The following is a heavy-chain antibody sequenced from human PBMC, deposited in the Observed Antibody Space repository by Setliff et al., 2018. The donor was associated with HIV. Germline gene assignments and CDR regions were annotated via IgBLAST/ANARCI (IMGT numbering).Heavy chain of an antibody. CDR1: GFTFSDSY. D-gene: IGHD6-13*01. CDR2: ISSQSTYT. Sequence: PGGSLRLSCAASGFTFSDSYMSWIRQAPGKGLEWVSYISSQSTYTNYADSVRGRFTISRDNAKNSLYLQMNSLRAEDTAVYYCARSRAAGFDYWGQGTLVTVSS. V-gene: IGHV3-11*06. J-gene: IGHJ4*02. CDR3: ARSRAAGFDY.